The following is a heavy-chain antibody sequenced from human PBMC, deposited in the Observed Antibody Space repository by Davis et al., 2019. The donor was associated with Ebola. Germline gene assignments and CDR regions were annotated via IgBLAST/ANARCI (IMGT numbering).Heavy chain of an antibody. CDR3: ARDPREWSGSGSYYAGPSWFDP. D-gene: IGHD3-10*01. CDR1: GFTFSSYS. J-gene: IGHJ5*02. Sequence: GGSLRLSCAASGFTFSSYSMNWVRQAPGKGLEWVSSFSSSSSYIYYAASVKGRFAISRDNAKNSLYLQMNSLRAEDTAVYYCARDPREWSGSGSYYAGPSWFDPWGQRTLVTVSS. CDR2: FSSSSSYI. V-gene: IGHV3-21*01.